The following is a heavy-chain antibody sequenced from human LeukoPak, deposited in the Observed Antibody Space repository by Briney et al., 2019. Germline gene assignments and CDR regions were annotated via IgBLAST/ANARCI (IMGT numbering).Heavy chain of an antibody. J-gene: IGHJ4*02. V-gene: IGHV3-23*01. CDR1: GFTFSSYA. CDR2: ISDSGGST. Sequence: GGSLRLSCAASGFTFSSYAMSWFRQAPGKGLEWVSAISDSGGSTYYADSVKGRFTISRDNSKNTLYLQMNSLRAEDTAVYYCAKRTTATTSPLGYWGQGTLVIVSS. D-gene: IGHD4-17*01. CDR3: AKRTTATTSPLGY.